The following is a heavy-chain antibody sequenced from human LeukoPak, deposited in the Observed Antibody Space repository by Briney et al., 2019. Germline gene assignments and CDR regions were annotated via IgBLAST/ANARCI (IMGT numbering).Heavy chain of an antibody. CDR1: GFTFSSYA. CDR2: ISGSGGST. V-gene: IGHV3-23*01. Sequence: PGGSLRLSCAASGFTFSSYAMSWVRQAPGKGLEWVSAISGSGGSTYYADSVKGRFTISRDNSKNTPYLQMNSLRTEDTAVYYCAKNDILTGYSYNWFDPWSQGTLVTVSS. D-gene: IGHD3-9*01. CDR3: AKNDILTGYSYNWFDP. J-gene: IGHJ5*02.